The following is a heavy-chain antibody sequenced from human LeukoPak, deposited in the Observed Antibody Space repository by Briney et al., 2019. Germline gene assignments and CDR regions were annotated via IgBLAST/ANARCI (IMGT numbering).Heavy chain of an antibody. V-gene: IGHV3-74*01. Sequence: GGSLRLSCAASGFTFSKYWLHWVRQPPGRGLVWLARINPDDKSTSHADSVKGRFTISIDDAKETLFLQMNSLTAEDTAVYYCLTIVETPIDAFDVWGQGAMVTVSS. J-gene: IGHJ3*01. CDR3: LTIVETPIDAFDV. CDR2: INPDDKST. CDR1: GFTFSKYW. D-gene: IGHD4-23*01.